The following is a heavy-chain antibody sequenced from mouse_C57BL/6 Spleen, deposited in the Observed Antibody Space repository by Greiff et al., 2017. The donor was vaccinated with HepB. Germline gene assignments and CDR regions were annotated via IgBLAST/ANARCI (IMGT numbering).Heavy chain of an antibody. CDR1: GYTFTDYY. Sequence: EVQLQQSGPVLVKPGASVKMSCKASGYTFTDYYMNWVKQSHGKSLEWIGVINPYNGGTSYNQKFKGKATLTVDKSSSTAYMELNSLTSEDSAVYYCARETTGGYFAYWGQGTLVTVSA. V-gene: IGHV1-19*01. J-gene: IGHJ3*01. CDR3: ARETTGGYFAY. D-gene: IGHD1-1*01. CDR2: INPYNGGT.